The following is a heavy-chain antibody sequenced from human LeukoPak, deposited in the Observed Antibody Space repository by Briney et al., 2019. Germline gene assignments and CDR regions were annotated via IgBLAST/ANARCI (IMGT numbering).Heavy chain of an antibody. CDR1: GYTFTGYY. J-gene: IGHJ6*03. CDR2: INPNSGGT. Sequence: ASVKVSCKASGYTFTGYYMHWARQAPGQGLEWMGWINPNSGGTNYAQKFQGRVTMTRDTSISTAYMELSRLRSDDTAVYYCARDGRGSRDSSAYYYYYYYMDVWGKGTTVTVSS. D-gene: IGHD3-22*01. CDR3: ARDGRGSRDSSAYYYYYYYMDV. V-gene: IGHV1-2*02.